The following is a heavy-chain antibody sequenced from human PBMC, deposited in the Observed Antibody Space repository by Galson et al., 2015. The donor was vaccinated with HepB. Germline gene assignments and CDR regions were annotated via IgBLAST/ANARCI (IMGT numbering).Heavy chain of an antibody. CDR1: GGSISSSSYY. D-gene: IGHD5-24*01. CDR2: IYYSGST. J-gene: IGHJ6*02. Sequence: ETLSLTCTVSGGSISSSSYYWGWIRQPPGKGLEWIGSIYYSGSTYYNPSLKSRVTISVDTSKNQFSLKLSSVTAADTAVYYCARPRRDGYNYYYGMDVWGQGTTVTVSS. CDR3: ARPRRDGYNYYYGMDV. V-gene: IGHV4-39*01.